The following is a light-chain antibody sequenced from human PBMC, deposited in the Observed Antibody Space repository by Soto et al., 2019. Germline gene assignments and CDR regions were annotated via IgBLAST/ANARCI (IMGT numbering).Light chain of an antibody. CDR2: DVS. J-gene: IGLJ1*01. V-gene: IGLV2-14*03. CDR1: SSDVGGYNY. CDR3: SSYTTSSTPYV. Sequence: QSVVTQPASVSGSPGQSITISCTGTSSDVGGYNYVSWYQQHPGKAPKLMIYDVSTRPSGVSNRFSGSKSGNTASLTISGLQAEDEADYYCSSYTTSSTPYVFGTGTKLNVL.